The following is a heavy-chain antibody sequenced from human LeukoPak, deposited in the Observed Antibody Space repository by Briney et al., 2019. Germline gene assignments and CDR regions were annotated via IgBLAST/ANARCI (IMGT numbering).Heavy chain of an antibody. D-gene: IGHD4-23*01. CDR3: AKVPEKTTVVTGAYY. J-gene: IGHJ4*02. Sequence: ASVKVSCKASGYTFTSYDINWVRQATGQGLEWMGWMNPNSGNTGYAQKFQGRVTITRNTSISTAYMELSSLRAEDTAVYYCAKVPEKTTVVTGAYYWGQGTLVTVSS. CDR2: MNPNSGNT. V-gene: IGHV1-8*03. CDR1: GYTFTSYD.